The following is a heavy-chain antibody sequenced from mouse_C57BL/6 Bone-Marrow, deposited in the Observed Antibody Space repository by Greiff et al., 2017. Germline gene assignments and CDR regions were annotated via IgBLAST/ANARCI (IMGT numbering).Heavy chain of an antibody. V-gene: IGHV1-81*01. CDR3: ARCYWAMDY. D-gene: IGHD1-1*01. CDR1: GYTFTSSG. J-gene: IGHJ4*01. CDR2: IYPRSGNT. Sequence: VKLQESGAELARPGASVKLSCKASGYTFTSSGISWVKQRTGQGLEWIGEIYPRSGNTYYNEKFKGKATLTADKSSSTAYMELRSLTSEDSAVYFCARCYWAMDYWGQGTSVTVSS.